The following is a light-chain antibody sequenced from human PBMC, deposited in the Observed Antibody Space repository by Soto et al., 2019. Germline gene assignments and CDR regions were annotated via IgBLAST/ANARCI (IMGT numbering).Light chain of an antibody. CDR3: QQYGSSPGT. CDR2: GAS. Sequence: EIVLTQSPGTLSLSPGERATLSCRASQSVSSSYLAWYQQKPGQAPRRLIYGASSRATGIPDRFSGSGSGTDFTLTISSMEPEEFAVYYCQQYGSSPGTFGQGTKVEIK. V-gene: IGKV3-20*01. CDR1: QSVSSSY. J-gene: IGKJ1*01.